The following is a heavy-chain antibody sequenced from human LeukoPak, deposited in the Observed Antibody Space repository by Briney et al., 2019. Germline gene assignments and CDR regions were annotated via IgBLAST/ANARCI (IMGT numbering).Heavy chain of an antibody. V-gene: IGHV3-33*06. CDR3: AKGRGRPDYYDSSPHAKFDY. D-gene: IGHD3-22*01. Sequence: PGGSLRLSCAASGFTFSSYGIHWVRQAPGKGLEWVAVIWYDGSNKYYADSVKGRFTISRDNSKNTMYLQMNSLRAEDTAVYYCAKGRGRPDYYDSSPHAKFDYWGQGTLVTVSS. CDR2: IWYDGSNK. J-gene: IGHJ4*02. CDR1: GFTFSSYG.